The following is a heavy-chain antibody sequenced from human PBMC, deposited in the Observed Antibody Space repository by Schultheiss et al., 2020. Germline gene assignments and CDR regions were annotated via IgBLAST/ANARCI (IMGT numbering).Heavy chain of an antibody. V-gene: IGHV4-59*12. CDR2: IYYSGST. CDR3: AREVVVRGDDWFDP. J-gene: IGHJ5*02. Sequence: SETLSLTCTVSSGSISSYYWSWIRQPPGKGLEWIGYIYYSGSTYYNPSLKSRVTISVDTSKNQFSLKLSSVTAADTAVYYCAREVVVRGDDWFDPWGQGTLVTVSS. D-gene: IGHD3-10*01. CDR1: SGSISSYY.